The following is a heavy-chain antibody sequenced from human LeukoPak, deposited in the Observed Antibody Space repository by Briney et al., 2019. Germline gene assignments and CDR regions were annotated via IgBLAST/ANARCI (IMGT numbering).Heavy chain of an antibody. D-gene: IGHD3-3*01. J-gene: IGHJ3*02. CDR1: GFTFSSYG. V-gene: IGHV3-33*01. CDR3: ARDFTSGAFDI. Sequence: PGGSLRLSCAASGFTFSSYGIHWVRQAPGKGLEWVAVIWYDGSDKYYADSVKGRFTISRDNSKNTLYLQMNSLRAEDTAVYYCARDFTSGAFDIWGQGTMVTVSS. CDR2: IWYDGSDK.